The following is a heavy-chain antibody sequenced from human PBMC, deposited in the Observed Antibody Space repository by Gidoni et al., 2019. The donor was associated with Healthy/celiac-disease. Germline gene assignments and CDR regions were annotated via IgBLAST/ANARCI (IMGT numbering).Heavy chain of an antibody. CDR3: ARDADYDILTEVYYYYGMDV. D-gene: IGHD3-9*01. V-gene: IGHV4-38-2*02. CDR2: IYHSGST. J-gene: IGHJ6*02. Sequence: QVQLQESGPGLVKPSETLSLTCAVSGYSISSGYYRGWIRQPPGKGLEWIGSIYHSGSTYYNPSLKSRVTISVDTSKNQFSLKLSSVTAADTAVYYCARDADYDILTEVYYYYGMDVWGQGTTVTVSS. CDR1: GYSISSGYY.